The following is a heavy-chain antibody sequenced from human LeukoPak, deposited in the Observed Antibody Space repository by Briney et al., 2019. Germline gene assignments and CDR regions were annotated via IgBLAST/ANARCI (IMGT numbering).Heavy chain of an antibody. Sequence: PGGSLRLSCAASGFTFSSFGMNWVRQAPGEGLEWISYISSSSTTIYYADSVKGRFTISRDTARNSLYLQLNSLRAEDTAVYYCARGGSGSYYNLPQHWGQGTLVTVSS. CDR2: ISSSSTTI. J-gene: IGHJ1*01. CDR1: GFTFSSFG. V-gene: IGHV3-48*04. D-gene: IGHD3-10*01. CDR3: ARGGSGSYYNLPQH.